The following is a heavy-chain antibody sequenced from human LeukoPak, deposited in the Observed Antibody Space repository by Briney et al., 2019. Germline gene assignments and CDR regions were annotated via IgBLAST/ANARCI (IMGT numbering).Heavy chain of an antibody. Sequence: SVKVSCKASGGTFSSYAISWVRQAPGQGLEWMGGIIPIFGTANYAQKFQGRVTITADESTSTAYMELSSLRSEDTAVYYCARDGIVVVPAATYGMDVWGQGTTVTVSS. D-gene: IGHD2-2*01. CDR1: GGTFSSYA. J-gene: IGHJ6*02. CDR2: IIPIFGTA. V-gene: IGHV1-69*13. CDR3: ARDGIVVVPAATYGMDV.